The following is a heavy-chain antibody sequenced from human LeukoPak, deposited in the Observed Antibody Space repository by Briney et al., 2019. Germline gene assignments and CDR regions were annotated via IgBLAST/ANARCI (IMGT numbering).Heavy chain of an antibody. J-gene: IGHJ4*02. V-gene: IGHV3-30-3*01. CDR3: ARDGYSSSPAYFDY. CDR1: GFTFSSFP. CDR2: ISYDGSNK. D-gene: IGHD6-6*01. Sequence: GGSLRLSCAASGFTFSSFPMHWVRQAPGKGLEWVAIISYDGSNKYYADSVKGRFIISRDNSKNTLYLQMNSLRPEDTAVYYCARDGYSSSPAYFDYWGQGTLVTVSA.